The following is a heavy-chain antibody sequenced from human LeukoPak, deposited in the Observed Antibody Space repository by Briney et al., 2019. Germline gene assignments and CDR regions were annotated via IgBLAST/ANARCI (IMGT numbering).Heavy chain of an antibody. V-gene: IGHV4-4*07. Sequence: SETLSLTCTVSGGSISSYYWSWIRQPAGKGLEWIGRIYTSGSTNYNPSLKSRVTMSLDTSKNQFSLKLSSVTAADTAVYYCARAETNPRDTSGWYGNYLDYWGQGTLVTVSS. CDR1: GGSISSYY. D-gene: IGHD6-19*01. CDR2: IYTSGST. J-gene: IGHJ4*02. CDR3: ARAETNPRDTSGWYGNYLDY.